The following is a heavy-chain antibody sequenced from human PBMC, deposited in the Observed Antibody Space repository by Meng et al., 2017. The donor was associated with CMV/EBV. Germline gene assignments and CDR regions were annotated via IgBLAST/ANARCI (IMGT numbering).Heavy chain of an antibody. D-gene: IGHD6-13*01. CDR2: IYYSGST. Sequence: SETLSLTCTVSGGSISSYYWSWIRQLPGKGLEWIGYIYYSGSTNYNPSLKSRVTISVDTSKNQSSLKLSSVTAADTAVYYCARGGIAAAGTYYYGMDVWGQGTTVTVSS. J-gene: IGHJ6*02. CDR3: ARGGIAAAGTYYYGMDV. V-gene: IGHV4-59*01. CDR1: GGSISSYY.